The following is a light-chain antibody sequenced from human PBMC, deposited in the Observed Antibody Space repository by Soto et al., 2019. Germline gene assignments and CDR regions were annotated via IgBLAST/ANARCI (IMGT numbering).Light chain of an antibody. CDR1: QSITNY. Sequence: DIQMTQSPSSLSASVGDRVTLTCRASQSITNYLNWYQQKPGKAPKLLIYKASSLQSGVPSRFSGSGSGTDFTLTISRLEPEDFAVYYCQQYGSYLGTFGQGTKVDIK. V-gene: IGKV1-39*01. CDR2: KAS. CDR3: QQYGSYLGT. J-gene: IGKJ1*01.